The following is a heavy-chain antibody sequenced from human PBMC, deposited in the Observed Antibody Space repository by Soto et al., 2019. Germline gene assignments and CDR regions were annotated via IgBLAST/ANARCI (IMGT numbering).Heavy chain of an antibody. J-gene: IGHJ2*01. CDR3: ARVPPYFYGSEPWYLAL. Sequence: SVKVSCKTFGGTFGNYVINWVRQAPGQGLEWMGRIIPTLKTTKYAQKFQGRVTFTADKSTSTAYMEATSLTSEDTAVYYCARVPPYFYGSEPWYLALSSRGTLVPVSS. D-gene: IGHD3-10*01. CDR1: GGTFGNYV. V-gene: IGHV1-69*04. CDR2: IIPTLKTT.